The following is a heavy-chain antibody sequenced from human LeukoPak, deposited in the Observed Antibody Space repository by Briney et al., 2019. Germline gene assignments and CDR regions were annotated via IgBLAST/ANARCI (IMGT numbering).Heavy chain of an antibody. CDR3: ARDSSGSYGNFDY. Sequence: GGSLRLSCASSGFTFSSYSMNWVRQALGKGLEWVSYISSSSSTIYYADSVKGRFTIPRDNAKNSLYLQMNILRAEDTAVYYCARDSSGSYGNFDYWGQGTLVTVSS. V-gene: IGHV3-48*01. CDR2: ISSSSSTI. CDR1: GFTFSSYS. J-gene: IGHJ4*02. D-gene: IGHD1-26*01.